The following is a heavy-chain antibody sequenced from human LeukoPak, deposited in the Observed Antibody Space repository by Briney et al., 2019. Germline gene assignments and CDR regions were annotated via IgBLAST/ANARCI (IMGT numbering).Heavy chain of an antibody. V-gene: IGHV3-30-3*01. CDR1: GFTFSSYA. CDR3: ARERTRYDSSGYYSRHYFDY. J-gene: IGHJ4*02. CDR2: ISYDGSNK. Sequence: GGSLRLSCAASGFTFSSYAMHWVRQAPGKGLEWVAVISYDGSNKYYADSVKGRFTISRDNSKNTLYLQMNSLRAEDTAVYYCARERTRYDSSGYYSRHYFDYWGQGTLVTVSS. D-gene: IGHD3-22*01.